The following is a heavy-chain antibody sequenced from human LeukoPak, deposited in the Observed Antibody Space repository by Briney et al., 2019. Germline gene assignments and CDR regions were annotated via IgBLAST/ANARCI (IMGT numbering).Heavy chain of an antibody. CDR2: INHSGST. J-gene: IGHJ6*03. D-gene: IGHD1-1*01. CDR1: GGSFSGYY. CDR3: AIQMYNDYYYYMDV. V-gene: IGHV4-34*01. Sequence: SETLSLTCAVYGGSFSGYYWSWIRQPPGKGLEWIGEINHSGSTNYNPSLKSRVTMSVDTSKNQFSLKLSSVTAADTAVYYCAIQMYNDYYYYMDVWGKGTTVTVSS.